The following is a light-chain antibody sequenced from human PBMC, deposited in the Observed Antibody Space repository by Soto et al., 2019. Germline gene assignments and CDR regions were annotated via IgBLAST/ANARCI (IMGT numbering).Light chain of an antibody. J-gene: IGKJ5*01. CDR1: QSVSSN. V-gene: IGKV3D-15*01. Sequence: EIVMTQSPATLSVSPGERATLSCRASQSVSSNLAWYQQKRGQAPRLLIHGTSTRATGIPARISGSGSGTEFTLTISSLQSEDFAVYYCQQYNDWPVTFGQGTRLEMK. CDR3: QQYNDWPVT. CDR2: GTS.